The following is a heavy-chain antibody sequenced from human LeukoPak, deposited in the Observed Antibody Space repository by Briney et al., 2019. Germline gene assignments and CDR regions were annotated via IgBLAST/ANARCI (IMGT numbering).Heavy chain of an antibody. CDR2: IIPIFGTA. J-gene: IGHJ4*02. CDR3: AREAAGEYYFDY. D-gene: IGHD6-25*01. Sequence: SVKVSFKGSGGTFNSYGISWGRQAPGQGVEGMGGIIPIFGTANYAQKFQGRVTITADESTSTAYMELSSLRSEDTAVYYCAREAAGEYYFDYWGQGTLVTVSS. V-gene: IGHV1-69*13. CDR1: GGTFNSYG.